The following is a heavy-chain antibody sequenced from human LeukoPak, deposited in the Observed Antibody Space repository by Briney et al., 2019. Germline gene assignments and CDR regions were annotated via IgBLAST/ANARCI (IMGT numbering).Heavy chain of an antibody. Sequence: GESLKISCRVSGYSFASYWIGWVRQVPGKGLEWMGIIYPGDSDTRYSPSFQGQVTISADKSISTAYLQWSSLKASDTAMYYCARHNPMDVWGQGTTVTVSS. J-gene: IGHJ6*02. CDR2: IYPGDSDT. CDR3: ARHNPMDV. V-gene: IGHV5-51*01. CDR1: GYSFASYW. D-gene: IGHD1-14*01.